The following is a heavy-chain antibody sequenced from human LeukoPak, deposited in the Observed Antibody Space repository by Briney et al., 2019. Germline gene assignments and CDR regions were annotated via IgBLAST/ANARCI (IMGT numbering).Heavy chain of an antibody. CDR1: GGTFSSYG. CDR2: LIPISGTA. D-gene: IGHD3-22*01. CDR3: ARDAQEYHYGSGDYAF. J-gene: IGHJ1*01. V-gene: IGHV1-69*13. Sequence: SVKVSCKASGGTFSSYGFNWVRQAPGQGLEWMGGLIPISGTANYAQKFQGRVTIIADESTSTAYMELSSLRSEDTAVYYCARDAQEYHYGSGDYAFWGQGTQVSVSS.